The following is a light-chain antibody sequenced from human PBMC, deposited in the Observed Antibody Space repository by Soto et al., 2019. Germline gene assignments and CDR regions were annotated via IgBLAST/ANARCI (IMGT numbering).Light chain of an antibody. CDR1: QSVSSY. V-gene: IGKV3-11*01. CDR2: DAS. CDR3: QQRSNWPPLP. Sequence: EIVLTQSPATLSLSPGERATLSCRASQSVSSYLAWYQQKPGQAPRLLIYDASNRATGIPARFSGSGSGTDFTLTISRLETEDFAVYYCQQRSNWPPLPFGVGTKVEIK. J-gene: IGKJ4*01.